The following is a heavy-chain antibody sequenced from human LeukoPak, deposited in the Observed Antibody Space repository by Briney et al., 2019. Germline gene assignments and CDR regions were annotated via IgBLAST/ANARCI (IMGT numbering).Heavy chain of an antibody. J-gene: IGHJ5*02. V-gene: IGHV1-2*06. D-gene: IGHD2-15*01. Sequence: GASVKVSCKASGYTFTKYYMFWVRQAPGQGLGWMGRINPSSGGTDYAQKFQGRVTMTRDTSISTAYMELSRLRSDDTAMYYCARGYCSGGSCYSVENWFDPWGQGTLVTVSS. CDR3: ARGYCSGGSCYSVENWFDP. CDR2: INPSSGGT. CDR1: GYTFTKYY.